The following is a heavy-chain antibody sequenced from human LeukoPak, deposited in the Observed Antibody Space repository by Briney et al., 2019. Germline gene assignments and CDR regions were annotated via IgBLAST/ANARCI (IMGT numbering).Heavy chain of an antibody. CDR1: GFAYSAYA. CDR3: AKDLSGSYDS. J-gene: IGHJ5*01. Sequence: GGSLTLSCAASGFAYSAYAMSWVRQAAGRGLEWVSALSANGGTTYYADPVKGRFTISRDNSKNTLYLQMRSLRVDDTAVYYGAKDLSGSYDSWGQGTLVTVSS. D-gene: IGHD1-26*01. CDR2: LSANGGTT. V-gene: IGHV3-23*01.